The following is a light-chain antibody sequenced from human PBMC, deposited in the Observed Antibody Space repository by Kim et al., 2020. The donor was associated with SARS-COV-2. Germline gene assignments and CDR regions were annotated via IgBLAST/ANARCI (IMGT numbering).Light chain of an antibody. CDR1: QSVSSN. CDR2: GAS. V-gene: IGKV3-15*01. J-gene: IGKJ2*01. Sequence: VSPGDRAPLACRASQSVSSNLAWYQQTPGQAPRLLIYGASTRATGIPARFSGSGSGTEFTLTISSLQSEDFAVYYCHQYDNWPPYTFGQGTKLEIK. CDR3: HQYDNWPPYT.